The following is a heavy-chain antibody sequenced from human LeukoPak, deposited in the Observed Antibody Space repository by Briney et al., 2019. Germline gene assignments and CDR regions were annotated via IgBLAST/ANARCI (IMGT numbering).Heavy chain of an antibody. CDR3: ARGRNSGWYEFVGQFDY. V-gene: IGHV3-66*01. J-gene: IGHJ4*02. Sequence: SGGSLRLSCTVSGFTVSTNSMSWVRQAPGKGLEWVSFIYSDNTHYSDSVKGRFTISRDISKNTLYLQMNSLRAEDTSVYYCARGRNSGWYEFVGQFDYWGQGTLVTVSS. D-gene: IGHD6-19*01. CDR1: GFTVSTNS. CDR2: IYSDNT.